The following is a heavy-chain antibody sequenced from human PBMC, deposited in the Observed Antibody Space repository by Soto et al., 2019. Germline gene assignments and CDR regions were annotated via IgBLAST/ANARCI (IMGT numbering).Heavy chain of an antibody. D-gene: IGHD3-3*01. CDR2: IYYSGST. V-gene: IGHV4-31*03. Sequence: KPSETLSLTCTVSGGSISSGGYYWSWIRQHPGKGLEWIGYIYYSGSTYYNPSLKSRVTISVDTSKNQFSLKLSSVTAADTAMYYCARGITIFGVVTPRWFDPWGQGTLVTVSS. J-gene: IGHJ5*02. CDR1: GGSISSGGYY. CDR3: ARGITIFGVVTPRWFDP.